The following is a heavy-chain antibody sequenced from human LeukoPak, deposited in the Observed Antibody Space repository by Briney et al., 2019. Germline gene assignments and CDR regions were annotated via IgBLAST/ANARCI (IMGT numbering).Heavy chain of an antibody. D-gene: IGHD3-9*01. CDR2: ISYDGSNK. V-gene: IGHV3-30*18. Sequence: QPGRSQRLSCAASGCTFSRYGMHWVRQAPGKGLESAAVISYDGSNKYYADSVKGRFTISRDNSKNTLYLQMNSLRAEDTAVYYCAKESLRYFDWLLGIDYWGQGTLVTVSS. CDR3: AKESLRYFDWLLGIDY. J-gene: IGHJ4*02. CDR1: GCTFSRYG.